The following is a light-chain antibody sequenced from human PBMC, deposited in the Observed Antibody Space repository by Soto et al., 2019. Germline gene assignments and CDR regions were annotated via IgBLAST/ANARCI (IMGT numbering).Light chain of an antibody. CDR1: SRDVGAYTS. CDR3: SSYTRDTTDYV. Sequence: QSALTQPSSVSVSTGQSITISCTGTSRDVGAYTSVSWYQQHPGNTPKLIIYELSNRPPGISTRFSGPNSATTASLTISWLPAEDEEHYYCSSYTRDTTDYVFATGTKVTVL. J-gene: IGLJ1*01. V-gene: IGLV2-14*01. CDR2: ELS.